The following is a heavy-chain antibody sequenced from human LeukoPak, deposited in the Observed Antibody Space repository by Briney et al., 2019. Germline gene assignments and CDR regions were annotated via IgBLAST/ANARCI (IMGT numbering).Heavy chain of an antibody. D-gene: IGHD6-19*01. J-gene: IGHJ4*02. V-gene: IGHV4-34*01. Sequence: PSETLSLTCAVYGGSFSGYYWSWIRQPPGKGLEWIGEINHSGSTNYNPSLKSRVTISVDTSKNQFSLKLSSVTAADTAVYYCARGHRVYSSGWYADYWGQGTLVTVSS. CDR2: INHSGST. CDR1: GGSFSGYY. CDR3: ARGHRVYSSGWYADY.